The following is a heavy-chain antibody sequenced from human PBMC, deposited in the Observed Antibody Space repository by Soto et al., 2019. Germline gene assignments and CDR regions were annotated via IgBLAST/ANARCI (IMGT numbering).Heavy chain of an antibody. Sequence: QVQLQQWGAGLFKPAETPSLTLGGYGWSFSGYFLSWVRPPPGKGPAWVGEINHSGFTNYNPSLTSRVTMSVGTSKNQFSLEMSSVTAADTAVYYCARFPCDRSSWTNPRYFDYWGQGTLVTVSS. CDR3: ARFPCDRSSWTNPRYFDY. D-gene: IGHD6-13*01. J-gene: IGHJ4*02. V-gene: IGHV4-34*01. CDR1: GWSFSGYF. CDR2: INHSGFT.